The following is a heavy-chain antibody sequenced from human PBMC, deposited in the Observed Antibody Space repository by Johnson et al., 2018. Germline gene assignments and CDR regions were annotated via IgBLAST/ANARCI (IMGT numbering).Heavy chain of an antibody. CDR1: GYTFTSYD. Sequence: QVQLVESGAEVKKPGASVKVSCKASGYTFTSYDINWVRQATGQGLEWMGWMNPNSGTTGYAQKFKGRVTMTRNTSISTAYMELSSLRSEDTAVYYCERAGEVYYYYGMDVWGQGTTVTVSS. CDR2: MNPNSGTT. D-gene: IGHD2-21*01. J-gene: IGHJ6*02. V-gene: IGHV1-8*01. CDR3: ERAGEVYYYYGMDV.